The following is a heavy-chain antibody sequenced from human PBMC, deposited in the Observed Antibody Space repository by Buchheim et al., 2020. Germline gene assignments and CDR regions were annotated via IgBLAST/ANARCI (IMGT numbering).Heavy chain of an antibody. V-gene: IGHV3-48*03. CDR1: GFPFSSYE. J-gene: IGHJ4*02. CDR3: ASSYYDFWSGYDY. CDR2: ISSSGSTI. Sequence: EVQLVESGGGLVQPGGSLRLSCAASGFPFSSYEMNWVRQAPGKGLEWVSYISSSGSTIYYADSVKGRFTIFRDNAKKSLYLQMNSLRAEDTAVYYCASSYYDFWSGYDYWGQGTL. D-gene: IGHD3-3*01.